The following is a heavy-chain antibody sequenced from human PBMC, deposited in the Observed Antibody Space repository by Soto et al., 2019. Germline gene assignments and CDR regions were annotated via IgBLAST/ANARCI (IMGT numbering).Heavy chain of an antibody. J-gene: IGHJ6*03. V-gene: IGHV3-7*04. CDR2: IKQDGSEK. Sequence: GGSLRLSCAASGFTFSSYWMSWVRQAPGKGLEWVANIKQDGSEKYYVDSVKGRFTISRDNAKNSLYLQMNSLRAEDTAVYYCARVVVVPAAIQGYYMDVWGKGTTVTVSS. CDR1: GFTFSSYW. D-gene: IGHD2-2*01. CDR3: ARVVVVPAAIQGYYMDV.